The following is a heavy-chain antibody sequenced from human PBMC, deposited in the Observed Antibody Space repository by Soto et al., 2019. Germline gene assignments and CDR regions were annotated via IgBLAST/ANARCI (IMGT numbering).Heavy chain of an antibody. CDR2: ISYSGST. CDR3: SRRYSFGSGKYGVDV. V-gene: IGHV4-39*01. CDR1: GGSISSSKNY. J-gene: IGHJ6*02. Sequence: PSETLSLPCTVSGGSISSSKNYWGWIRQPPGKGLEWIGTISYSGSTYYNPSLNGRDLISADTSKNQFSLKLSSLTAADAAVYYCSRRYSFGSGKYGVDVWGQGAMVTVSS. D-gene: IGHD3-10*01.